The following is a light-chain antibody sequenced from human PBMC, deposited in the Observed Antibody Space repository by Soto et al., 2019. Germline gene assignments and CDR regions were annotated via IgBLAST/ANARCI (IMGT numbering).Light chain of an antibody. CDR2: EVT. Sequence: QSALTQPASLSGSPGQSITISCAGTSSDIGGSKYVSWYQQHPGKAPKLIIYEVTYRPSGVSARFSGSKSGNTASLTVSGLQAEDEADYYCAAWDNSLSGRVFGGGTKLTVL. V-gene: IGLV2-14*01. CDR3: AAWDNSLSGRV. CDR1: SSDIGGSKY. J-gene: IGLJ3*02.